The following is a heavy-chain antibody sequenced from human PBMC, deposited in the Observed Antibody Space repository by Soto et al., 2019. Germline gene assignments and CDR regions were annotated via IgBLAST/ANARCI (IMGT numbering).Heavy chain of an antibody. Sequence: LRLSCAASGFTFSSYAMHWVRQAPGKGLEWVAVISYDGSNKYYADSVKGRFTISRGNSKNTLYLQMNSLRAEDTAVYYCAREDTMIVEGNWFDPWGQGTLVTVSS. CDR1: GFTFSSYA. V-gene: IGHV3-30-3*01. CDR3: AREDTMIVEGNWFDP. CDR2: ISYDGSNK. J-gene: IGHJ5*02. D-gene: IGHD3-22*01.